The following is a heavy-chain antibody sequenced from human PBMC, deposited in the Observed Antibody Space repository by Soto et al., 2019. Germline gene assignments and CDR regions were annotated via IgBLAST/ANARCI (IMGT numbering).Heavy chain of an antibody. CDR2: ILNDGSNR. J-gene: IGHJ6*02. D-gene: IGHD3-10*01. Sequence: QVQLVESGGGVVQPGRSLRLSCAASEFTFSNYGMHWVRQAPGKGLEWVAVILNDGSNRYHAESVKDRFTISRENWKNTLYLQMNSLRAEDTAVYYCARDDEYSGNGMDVWGQGTTVTVS. CDR1: EFTFSNYG. V-gene: IGHV3-33*01. CDR3: ARDDEYSGNGMDV.